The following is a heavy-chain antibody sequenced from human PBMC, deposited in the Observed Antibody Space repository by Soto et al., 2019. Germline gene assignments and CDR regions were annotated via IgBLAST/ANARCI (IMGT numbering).Heavy chain of an antibody. Sequence: GGSLRLSCAASGFTFSSYAISSVRQAPGKGLEWVSAISGSGISTFYADSVKGRFTISRDNSNNTLYLQMNSLRADDTAVYYCAKALQRGFFYYGMDVWGQGTTVTVSS. CDR1: GFTFSSYA. J-gene: IGHJ6*02. CDR2: ISGSGIST. V-gene: IGHV3-23*01. D-gene: IGHD6-25*01. CDR3: AKALQRGFFYYGMDV.